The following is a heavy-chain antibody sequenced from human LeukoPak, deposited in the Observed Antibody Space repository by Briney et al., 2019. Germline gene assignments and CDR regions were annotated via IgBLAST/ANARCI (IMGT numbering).Heavy chain of an antibody. D-gene: IGHD7-27*01. V-gene: IGHV5-51*01. J-gene: IGHJ4*02. CDR1: GYSFTSYW. CDR3: ARRTAGDRYFDY. CDR2: IYPGDSDI. Sequence: GEYLKIFCQGSGYSFTSYWIGWVRQMPGKGLGWMGIIYPGDSDIRYSPSFQGQVTISADKSINTAYLLWSSLKASDTAMYYCARRTAGDRYFDYWGQGTLVSVSS.